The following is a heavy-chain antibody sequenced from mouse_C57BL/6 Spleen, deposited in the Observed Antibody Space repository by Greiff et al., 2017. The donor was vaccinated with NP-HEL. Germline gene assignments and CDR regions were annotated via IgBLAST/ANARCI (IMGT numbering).Heavy chain of an antibody. J-gene: IGHJ4*01. CDR1: GFTFSDYG. CDR3: ARPLPTMDY. V-gene: IGHV5-17*01. CDR2: ISSGSSTI. Sequence: DVKLVESGGGLVKPGGSLKLSCAASGFTFSDYGMHWVRQAPEKGLEWVAYISSGSSTIYYADTVKGRFTIARDNAKNTLFLQMTSLRSEDTAMYYCARPLPTMDYWGQGTSVTVSS.